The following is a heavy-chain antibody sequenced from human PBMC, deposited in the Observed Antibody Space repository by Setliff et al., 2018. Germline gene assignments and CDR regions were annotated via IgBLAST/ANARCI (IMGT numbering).Heavy chain of an antibody. CDR3: ARQPSSGSYYNPRPYYFDY. J-gene: IGHJ4*02. CDR1: GDSISGYF. CDR2: IQKRGSTTT. D-gene: IGHD3-10*01. Sequence: PSETLSLTCIVSGDSISGYFWSWIRQAPGKGLEWIGYIQKRGSTTTKYNPSLGSRISMSIDTSKNQFSLNLRSVTAADTAVYYCARQPSSGSYYNPRPYYFDYWGQGTLVTVSS. V-gene: IGHV4-59*01.